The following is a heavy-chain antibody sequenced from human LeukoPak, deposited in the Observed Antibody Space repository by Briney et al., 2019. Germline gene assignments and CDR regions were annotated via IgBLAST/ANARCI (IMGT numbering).Heavy chain of an antibody. D-gene: IGHD5-12*01. CDR2: NSASGETT. CDR1: GFTFSSYS. V-gene: IGHV3-23*01. CDR3: AKAPVGWLRPLDY. J-gene: IGHJ4*02. Sequence: GGSLRLSCAASGFTFSSYSMNWVRQAPGKGLEWVSGNSASGETTYYAGSVKGRFIISRDNFRNTLHLQMTSLRVEDTALYYCAKAPVGWLRPLDYWGQGTLVTVSS.